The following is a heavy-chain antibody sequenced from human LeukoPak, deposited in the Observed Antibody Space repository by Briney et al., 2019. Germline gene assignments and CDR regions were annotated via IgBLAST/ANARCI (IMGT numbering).Heavy chain of an antibody. D-gene: IGHD2-2*01. J-gene: IGHJ4*02. Sequence: PSETLSLTCAVYGGSFSGYYWSWIRQPPGKGLEWIGEINHSGSTNYNPSLKSRVTISVDTSKNQFSLKLSSVTAADTAVYYCARGLELGYCSSTSCYAIDYWGRGTLVTVSS. CDR1: GGSFSGYY. V-gene: IGHV4-34*01. CDR3: ARGLELGYCSSTSCYAIDY. CDR2: INHSGST.